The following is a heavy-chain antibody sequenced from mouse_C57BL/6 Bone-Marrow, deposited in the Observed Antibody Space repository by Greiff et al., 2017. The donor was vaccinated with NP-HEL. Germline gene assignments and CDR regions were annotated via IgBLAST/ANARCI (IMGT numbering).Heavy chain of an antibody. J-gene: IGHJ4*01. CDR2: IDPEDGET. V-gene: IGHV14-2*01. D-gene: IGHD2-4*01. CDR3: ARGGYYDYIYYGMDY. Sequence: EVQLQQSGAELVTPGASVKLSCTASGFNIKDYYMHWVKQRTEKGLEWIGRIDPEDGETNSAPNFQGKATLTADTSSNPAYLQRSSLTPKDTAVYYCARGGYYDYIYYGMDYWGQGTSGTVSS. CDR1: GFNIKDYY.